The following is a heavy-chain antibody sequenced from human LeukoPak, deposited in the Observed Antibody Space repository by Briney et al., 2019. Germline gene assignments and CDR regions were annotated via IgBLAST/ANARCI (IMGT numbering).Heavy chain of an antibody. CDR3: VRLDNRLGGRS. J-gene: IGHJ5*02. Sequence: SETLSLTCTVSGGSISSSSYYWGWIRQPPGKGLEWIGSIYYSGSTYYNPSLKSRVAIKVDRSKNQFSLSLSTVTAADTAVYYCVRLDNRLGGRSWGQGTLVTVSS. V-gene: IGHV4-39*07. CDR1: GGSISSSSYY. CDR2: IYYSGST. D-gene: IGHD2-15*01.